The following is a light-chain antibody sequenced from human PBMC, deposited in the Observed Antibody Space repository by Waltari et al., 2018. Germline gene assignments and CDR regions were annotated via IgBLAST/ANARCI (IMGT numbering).Light chain of an antibody. J-gene: IGLJ3*02. V-gene: IGLV2-14*01. CDR3: CSFTSSSTWV. Sequence: QSALTQPASVSGSPGQSITISCTGTTSDLGGYNYVSWYQQHPGKAPKLLLYDVNSRPSGVSNRFSGSKSGNTASLIISGLQAEDEADYYCCSFTSSSTWVFGGGTKLTVL. CDR1: TSDLGGYNY. CDR2: DVN.